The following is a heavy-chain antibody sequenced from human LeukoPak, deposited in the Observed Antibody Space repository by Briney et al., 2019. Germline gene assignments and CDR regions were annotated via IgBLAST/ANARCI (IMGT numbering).Heavy chain of an antibody. CDR3: ARAAYYYDSSGYFEGPYYFDY. J-gene: IGHJ4*02. D-gene: IGHD3-22*01. V-gene: IGHV3-21*01. CDR2: ISSSSSYI. CDR1: GFTFSSYS. Sequence: GGSLRLSCAASGFTFSSYSMNWVRQAPGKGLEWVSSISSSSSYIYYADSVKGRFTISRDNAKNSLYLQMNSLRAEDTAVYYCARAAYYYDSSGYFEGPYYFDYWGQGTLVTVSS.